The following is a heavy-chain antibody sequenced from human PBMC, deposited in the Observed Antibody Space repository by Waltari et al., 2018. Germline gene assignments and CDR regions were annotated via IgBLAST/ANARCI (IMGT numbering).Heavy chain of an antibody. CDR2: ISSSGSYV. CDR3: ASDLAGASVSKY. Sequence: EVQLVESGGGLVKPGGSLRLACAVPGFTIRTYNLNWVRQAPGKGLEWVSYISSSGSYVYYADSVKGRFTISRDNAKNSLFLQMNSLRAEDSAVYYCASDLAGASVSKYWGQGTPVTVSS. V-gene: IGHV3-21*01. CDR1: GFTIRTYN. J-gene: IGHJ4*02. D-gene: IGHD6-19*01.